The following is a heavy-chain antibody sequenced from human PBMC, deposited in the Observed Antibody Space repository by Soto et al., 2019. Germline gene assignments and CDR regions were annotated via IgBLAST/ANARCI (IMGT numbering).Heavy chain of an antibody. J-gene: IGHJ4*02. CDR1: GYTFTSYG. Sequence: GPGVKKPGTSVKVSCKSSGYTFTSYGYTWVRQAPGQGLEWLGWISPYFGKTNYAQKLQGRITIIADESTNTVYMELSNLRSADTGVYYCARAPILVSVTLHENYFDSWGQGTLVTVSS. V-gene: IGHV1-18*01. D-gene: IGHD2-21*02. CDR2: ISPYFGKT. CDR3: ARAPILVSVTLHENYFDS.